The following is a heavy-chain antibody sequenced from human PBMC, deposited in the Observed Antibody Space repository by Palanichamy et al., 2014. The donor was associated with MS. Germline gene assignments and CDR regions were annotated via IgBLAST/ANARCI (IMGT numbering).Heavy chain of an antibody. Sequence: QVQLVESGGGVVQPGRSLRLSCVASGIPFSGHAMHWVRQAPGKGLEWVAVIWSDGINKYYADSVKGRFTISRDNSRNTLFLQMNSLRAEDTAVYYCAREYDGREFDFWSRGTLVSVS. V-gene: IGHV3-33*01. J-gene: IGHJ4*02. CDR1: GIPFSGHA. D-gene: IGHD3-10*01. CDR3: AREYDGREFDF. CDR2: IWSDGINK.